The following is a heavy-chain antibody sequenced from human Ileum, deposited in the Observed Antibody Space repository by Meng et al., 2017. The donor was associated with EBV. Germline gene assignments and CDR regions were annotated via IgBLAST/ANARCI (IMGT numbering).Heavy chain of an antibody. CDR1: RGSVRSGDYH. CDR2: ILSGST. D-gene: IGHD5-12*01. V-gene: IGHV4-61*03. Sequence: QVHLLESGPGLVKPSQTLSLTCTVSRGSVRSGDYHWSWIRQPPGKGLEWIGYILSGSTNYDPSLTNRVTISVDTSKNHFSLKLTSVTAADTAVYYCAGGRAGYGGYKTWGQGTLVTVSS. CDR3: AGGRAGYGGYKT. J-gene: IGHJ4*02.